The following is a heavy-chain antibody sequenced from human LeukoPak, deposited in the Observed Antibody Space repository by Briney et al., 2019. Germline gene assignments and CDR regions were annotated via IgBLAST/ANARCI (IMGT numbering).Heavy chain of an antibody. CDR3: ASAGDQNAFDI. CDR1: GGTFSSYA. Sequence: SVRVSCKASGGTFSSYAISWVRQAPGQGLEWMGRIIPILGIANYAQKFQGRVTITADKSTSTAYMELSSLRSEDTAVYYCASAGDQNAFDIWGQGTMVTVSS. V-gene: IGHV1-69*04. J-gene: IGHJ3*02. D-gene: IGHD7-27*01. CDR2: IIPILGIA.